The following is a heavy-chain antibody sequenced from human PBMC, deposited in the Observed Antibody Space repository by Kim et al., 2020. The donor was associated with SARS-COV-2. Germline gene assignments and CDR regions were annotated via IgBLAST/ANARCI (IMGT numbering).Heavy chain of an antibody. V-gene: IGHV3-7*01. CDR1: GFTFSSNW. J-gene: IGHJ4*02. Sequence: GGSLRLSCAASGFTFSSNWRSWVRQAPGKGLEWVAKIKEDGSERYYVSFVEGRFTISRDNAKNSLYLQMNSLRAEDTGVYYCARDRSYSLDYWGQGTLVTVSS. CDR2: IKEDGSER. D-gene: IGHD1-26*01. CDR3: ARDRSYSLDY.